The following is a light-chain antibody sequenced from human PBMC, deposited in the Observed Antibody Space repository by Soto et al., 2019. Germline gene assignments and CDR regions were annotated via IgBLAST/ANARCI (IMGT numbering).Light chain of an antibody. Sequence: DIQLTQSPSTLSASVGDRVTITCRASQSISSWLAWYQQKPGKAPKFLIYKTSNLESGVPSRFSGSGSGTEFTLTIRSLQPEDFATYYCQYYNNYCWTFGQGTKVEIK. CDR3: QYYNNYCWT. CDR2: KTS. CDR1: QSISSW. J-gene: IGKJ1*01. V-gene: IGKV1-5*03.